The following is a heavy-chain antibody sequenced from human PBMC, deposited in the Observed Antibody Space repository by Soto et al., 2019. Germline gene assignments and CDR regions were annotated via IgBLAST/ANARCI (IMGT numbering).Heavy chain of an antibody. CDR1: GGSISSSSYY. CDR2: IYYSGST. J-gene: IGHJ5*02. Sequence: SETLSLTCTVSGGSISSSSYYWGWIRQHPGKGLEWIGSIYYSGSTYYNPSLKSRVTISVDTSRNQFSLKLSYVTAADTAVYYCAREGERIVVVSAVWFDPWGQGTLVTVSS. V-gene: IGHV4-39*02. D-gene: IGHD2-2*01. CDR3: AREGERIVVVSAVWFDP.